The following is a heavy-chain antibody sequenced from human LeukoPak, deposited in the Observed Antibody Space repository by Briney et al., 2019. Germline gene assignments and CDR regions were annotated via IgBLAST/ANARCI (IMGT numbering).Heavy chain of an antibody. CDR3: AGGCSGGSCYPLYFFYYAMDV. CDR2: ISDFEGTI. J-gene: IGHJ6*02. V-gene: IGHV3-23*01. Sequence: GGSLRLSCAASGFSFNNYAMSWVRQAPGEGLEWVSTISDFEGTIYYADSVEGRFTISRDNSKDTLYLQMNSLRAEDTAIYYCAGGCSGGSCYPLYFFYYAMDVWGQGTTVTVSS. D-gene: IGHD2-15*01. CDR1: GFSFNNYA.